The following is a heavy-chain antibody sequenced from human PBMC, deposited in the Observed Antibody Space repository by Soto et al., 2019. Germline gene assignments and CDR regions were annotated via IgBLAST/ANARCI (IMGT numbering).Heavy chain of an antibody. CDR3: ARRSRYAVGVDGIDV. Sequence: PGESLKVSCKGSGYNFTSYWIGWVRQMPGKGLEWMGIIYPGDSDTRYSPSFQGQVTISADNSISTAYLQWSSLKASDTAMYYCARRSRYAVGVDGIDVWARGTTDPGSS. D-gene: IGHD3-10*01. CDR1: GYNFTSYW. V-gene: IGHV5-51*01. CDR2: IYPGDSDT. J-gene: IGHJ6*02.